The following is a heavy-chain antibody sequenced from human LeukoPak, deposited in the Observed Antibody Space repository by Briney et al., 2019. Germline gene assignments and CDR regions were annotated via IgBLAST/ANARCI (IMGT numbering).Heavy chain of an antibody. Sequence: GGSLRLSCATSGFTFSSYAMSWVRQAPGKGREWVSPISGSGGSTYYADSVKGRFTISKDNSKNTLYLQMNSLRAEDTAVYYCAKSRPDYGDYGGYWGQGTLVMVSA. D-gene: IGHD4-17*01. V-gene: IGHV3-23*01. J-gene: IGHJ4*02. CDR3: AKSRPDYGDYGGY. CDR2: ISGSGGST. CDR1: GFTFSSYA.